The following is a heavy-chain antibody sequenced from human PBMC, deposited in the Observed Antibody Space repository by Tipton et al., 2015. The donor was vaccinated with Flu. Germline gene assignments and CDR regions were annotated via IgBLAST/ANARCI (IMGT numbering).Heavy chain of an antibody. Sequence: GLVKPSETLSLSCDVSGYSITSAYYWGWVRQPPGQGLEWIGNINPNGNAHHNPSLKSRVTISVDRSKNRFSLKVSSVTAADTAVYYCARRDFSNYVSEPKNWFDPWGQGTLVTVSS. CDR1: GYSITSAYY. CDR2: INPNGNA. V-gene: IGHV4-38-2*01. D-gene: IGHD4-11*01. CDR3: ARRDFSNYVSEPKNWFDP. J-gene: IGHJ5*02.